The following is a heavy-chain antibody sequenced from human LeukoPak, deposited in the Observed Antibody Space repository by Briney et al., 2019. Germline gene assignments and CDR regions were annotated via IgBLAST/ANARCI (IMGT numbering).Heavy chain of an antibody. J-gene: IGHJ4*02. D-gene: IGHD3-22*01. V-gene: IGHV1-46*01. CDR1: GYTFTSYY. CDR3: AREVYDSSGYSQTYFDY. CDR2: INPSDGST. Sequence: ASVKVSCKASGYTFTSYYMHWVRQAPGQGLEWMGIINPSDGSTSYAQKFQGRLTVTRDTSTGTVYMELRSLRSEDTAVYYCAREVYDSSGYSQTYFDYWGQGTLVTVSS.